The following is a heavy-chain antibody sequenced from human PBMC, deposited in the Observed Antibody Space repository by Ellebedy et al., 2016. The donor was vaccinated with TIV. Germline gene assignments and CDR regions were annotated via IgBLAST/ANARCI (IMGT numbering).Heavy chain of an antibody. CDR2: ISGGGGSA. D-gene: IGHD1-20*01. Sequence: PGGSLRLSCAASGFSFGSYAMSWVRQAPGKGLEWVSAISGGGGSAYSADSVKGRFTISRDKSKNTLYLQMKSLRAEDTAVYYCPRDNCAPIPTYNMDVWGQGTTVTVSS. J-gene: IGHJ6*02. V-gene: IGHV3-23*01. CDR1: GFSFGSYA. CDR3: PRDNCAPIPTYNMDV.